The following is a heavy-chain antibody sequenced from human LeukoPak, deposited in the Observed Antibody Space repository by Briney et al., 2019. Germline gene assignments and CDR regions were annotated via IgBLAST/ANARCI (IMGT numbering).Heavy chain of an antibody. CDR2: ASYSGST. V-gene: IGHV4-39*01. J-gene: IGHJ4*02. Sequence: PSETLSLTCTVSGGAISNTSYYWGWIRQPPGNGLEWIGSASYSGSTYYNPSLESRVIISVDTSKNQFSLRLSSVTAADTAVYYCARHPRGQQLAFDYWGQGTLVTVSS. D-gene: IGHD6-13*01. CDR1: GGAISNTSYY. CDR3: ARHPRGQQLAFDY.